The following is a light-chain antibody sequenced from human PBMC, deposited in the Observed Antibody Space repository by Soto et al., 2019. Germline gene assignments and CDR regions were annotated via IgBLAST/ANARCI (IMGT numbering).Light chain of an antibody. CDR3: QVWDSNSDHLV. CDR1: SSNIGADYD. CDR2: GKN. Sequence: QSVLTQPPSVSGAPGQRVTISCTGSSSNIGADYDVHWYQQLPGTAPKLLIDGKNNRPSGVPDRFSGSNSGNTATLTISRVEAGDEADYYCQVWDSNSDHLVFGGGTKVTVL. J-gene: IGLJ3*02. V-gene: IGLV1-40*01.